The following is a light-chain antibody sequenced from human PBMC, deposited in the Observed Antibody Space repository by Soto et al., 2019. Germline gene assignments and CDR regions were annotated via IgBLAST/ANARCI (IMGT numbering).Light chain of an antibody. CDR2: EVS. CDR1: QSLIHSDGSTY. CDR3: VQCKHWPWN. Sequence: DVVMTQSPLSLPVTLGQPASISCTSSQSLIHSDGSTYLSWFQQRPGQSPRRLIYEVSDRDAGVPDRFSGSGSCTDFTLKISRVEAEDVGVYYCVQCKHWPWNFGQGTEVEIK. V-gene: IGKV2-30*02. J-gene: IGKJ1*01.